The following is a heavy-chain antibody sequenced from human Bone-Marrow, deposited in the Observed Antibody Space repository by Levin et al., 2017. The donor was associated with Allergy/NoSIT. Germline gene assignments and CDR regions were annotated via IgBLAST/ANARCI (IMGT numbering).Heavy chain of an antibody. V-gene: IGHV3-64*02. CDR1: GFTFSSYT. D-gene: IGHD6-19*01. CDR2: ITSNGDST. J-gene: IGHJ4*02. CDR3: AGASGWQFVDY. Sequence: ETLSLTCAASGFTFSSYTMHWVRQAPGKGLEYVSVITSNGDSTYYADSVKGRFTISRDNSRNTLYLQMGSLRAEDMAVYYCAGASGWQFVDYWGQGALVTVSS.